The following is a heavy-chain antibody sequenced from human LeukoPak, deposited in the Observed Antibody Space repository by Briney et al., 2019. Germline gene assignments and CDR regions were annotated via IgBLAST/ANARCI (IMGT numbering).Heavy chain of an antibody. CDR2: IRYDGNNK. Sequence: GGSLRLSCAASGFTFSDYSMHWVRQAPGKGLNWVAFIRYDGNNKYYADSVKGRFTISRDNSRNTLYLQMNSLRAEDTAVYYCARGSGYLETFDYWGQGTLVTVSS. CDR1: GFTFSDYS. J-gene: IGHJ4*02. D-gene: IGHD3-22*01. V-gene: IGHV3-30*02. CDR3: ARGSGYLETFDY.